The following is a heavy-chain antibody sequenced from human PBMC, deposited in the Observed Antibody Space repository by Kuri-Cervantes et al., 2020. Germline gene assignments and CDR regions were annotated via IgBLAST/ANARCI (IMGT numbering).Heavy chain of an antibody. Sequence: VSVKVSCKASGYTFTGYYMHWVRQAPGQGLEWMGWINPNSGGTNYAQKFQGWVTMTRDTSISTAYMELSRLRSDDTAVYYCARDLGYCSGGSCSSWGQGTLVTVSS. D-gene: IGHD2-15*01. J-gene: IGHJ4*02. CDR1: GYTFTGYY. CDR3: ARDLGYCSGGSCSS. CDR2: INPNSGGT. V-gene: IGHV1-2*04.